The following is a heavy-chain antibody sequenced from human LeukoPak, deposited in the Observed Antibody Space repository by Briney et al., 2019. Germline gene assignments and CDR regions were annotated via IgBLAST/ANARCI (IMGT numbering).Heavy chain of an antibody. Sequence: KPGGSLRLSCAASGFTFSSYSINWVRQAPGKGLEWVSSISSSSSYIYYADSVKGRFTISRDNAKNSLYLQMNSLRAEDTAVYYCASSVGVTTNWFDPWGQGTLVTVSS. J-gene: IGHJ5*02. CDR1: GFTFSSYS. V-gene: IGHV3-21*01. CDR2: ISSSSSYI. D-gene: IGHD2-21*02. CDR3: ASSVGVTTNWFDP.